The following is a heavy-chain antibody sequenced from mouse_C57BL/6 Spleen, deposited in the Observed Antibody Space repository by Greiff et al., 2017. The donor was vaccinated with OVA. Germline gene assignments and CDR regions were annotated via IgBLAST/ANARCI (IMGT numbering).Heavy chain of an antibody. Sequence: EVMLVESGGGLVKPGGSLKLSCAASGFTFSDYGMHWVRQAPEKGLEWVAYISSGSSTIYYADTVKGRFTISRDNAKNTLFLQMTSLRSEDTAMYYCARKFTTVGGYYAMDYWGQGTSVTVSS. D-gene: IGHD1-1*01. CDR1: GFTFSDYG. CDR2: ISSGSSTI. CDR3: ARKFTTVGGYYAMDY. J-gene: IGHJ4*01. V-gene: IGHV5-17*01.